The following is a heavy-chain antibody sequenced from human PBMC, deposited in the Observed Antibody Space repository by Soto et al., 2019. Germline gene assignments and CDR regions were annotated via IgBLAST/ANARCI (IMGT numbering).Heavy chain of an antibody. V-gene: IGHV1-69*05. CDR3: ARSRCPSGVCYSHSPGLDV. Sequence: SVNVACQASGYTFTSYASSCVRQATGQGPEEIGGIMTIFNTARYALTFHGRGTITTYESTTTVYMEMSSMRSGDTALYDCARSRCPSGVCYSHSPGLDVWGPGTTVTVS. D-gene: IGHD2-21*02. CDR1: GYTFTSYA. CDR2: IMTIFNTA. J-gene: IGHJ6*02.